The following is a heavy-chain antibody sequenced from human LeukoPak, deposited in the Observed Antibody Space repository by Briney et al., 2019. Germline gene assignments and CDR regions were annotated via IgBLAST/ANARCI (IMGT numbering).Heavy chain of an antibody. J-gene: IGHJ4*02. Sequence: SETLSLTCAVSGYSISSGYYWGWIRQPPGKGLEWIGSVYHSGSTYYNPSLKSRVTISVDTSKNQFSLKLSSVTAADTAVYYCARDGDYVYFDYWGQGTLVTVSS. V-gene: IGHV4-38-2*02. CDR3: ARDGDYVYFDY. D-gene: IGHD4-17*01. CDR1: GYSISSGYY. CDR2: VYHSGST.